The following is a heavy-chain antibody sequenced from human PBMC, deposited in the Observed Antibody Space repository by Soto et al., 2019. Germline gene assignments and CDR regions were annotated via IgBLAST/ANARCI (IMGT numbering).Heavy chain of an antibody. CDR2: ISYDGSNK. CDR1: GFTFSSYG. Sequence: LRLSCAASGFTFSSYGMHWVRQAPGKGLEWVAVISYDGSNKYYADSVKGRFTISRDNSKNTLYLQMNSLRAEDTAVYYCAKLLVGILTGYPFDYWGQGTLVTVSS. J-gene: IGHJ4*02. V-gene: IGHV3-30*18. D-gene: IGHD3-9*01. CDR3: AKLLVGILTGYPFDY.